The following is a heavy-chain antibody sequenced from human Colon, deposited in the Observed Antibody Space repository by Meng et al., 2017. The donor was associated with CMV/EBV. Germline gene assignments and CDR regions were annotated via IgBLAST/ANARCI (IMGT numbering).Heavy chain of an antibody. V-gene: IGHV3-23*01. CDR3: AKDKLGGTVFGY. J-gene: IGHJ4*02. CDR2: ISGGGDVT. Sequence: CVAAGSAFSSYASSGVRQAAGKGLAWVSGISGGGDVTYYVGSVKGRFTISRDNSKNTLYLQMNSLRAEDTAVYYCAKDKLGGTVFGYWGQGTLVTVSS. CDR1: GSAFSSYA. D-gene: IGHD1-26*01.